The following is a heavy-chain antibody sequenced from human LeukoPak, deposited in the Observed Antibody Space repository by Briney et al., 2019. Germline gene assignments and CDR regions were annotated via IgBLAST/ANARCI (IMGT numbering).Heavy chain of an antibody. V-gene: IGHV4-59*11. CDR3: ARGTYDILTGYYGPFDY. J-gene: IGHJ4*02. CDR1: GGSISSHY. CDR2: IYYSGST. D-gene: IGHD3-9*01. Sequence: SETLSLTCTVPGGSISSHYWSWIRQPPGKGLEWIGYIYYSGSTNYNPSLKSRVTISVDTSKNQFSLKLSSVTAADTAVYYCARGTYDILTGYYGPFDYWGQGTLVTVSS.